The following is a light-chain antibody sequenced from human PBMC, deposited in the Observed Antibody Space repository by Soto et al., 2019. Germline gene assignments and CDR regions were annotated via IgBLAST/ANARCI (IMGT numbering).Light chain of an antibody. CDR3: AAWADSLNGYV. CDR2: NDT. Sequence: QSALTQPPSVSEAPRQRVTISRSGSSSNIGNNAVNWYKQLPGKPPKLPMSNDTLLPSADSDLITGSKAGTSLSQATRGPKSEDEAHCYCAAWADSLNGYVFRPGTKVTVL. J-gene: IGLJ1*01. CDR1: SSNIGNNA. V-gene: IGLV1-36*01.